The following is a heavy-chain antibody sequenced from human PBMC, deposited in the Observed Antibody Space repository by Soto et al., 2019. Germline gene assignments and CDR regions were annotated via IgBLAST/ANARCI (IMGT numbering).Heavy chain of an antibody. Sequence: GASLRLSCVGSGFTFSNFGMHWVRQAPGKGLEWVAGISYDGRSESYVDSVRGRFTLSRDNSKNTLSLQMISLRPEDTGVYYCAKDLDVVMVLSATRGVDVWGQGTTVTLSS. CDR1: GFTFSNFG. CDR2: ISYDGRSE. V-gene: IGHV3-30*18. D-gene: IGHD2-15*01. CDR3: AKDLDVVMVLSATRGVDV. J-gene: IGHJ6*02.